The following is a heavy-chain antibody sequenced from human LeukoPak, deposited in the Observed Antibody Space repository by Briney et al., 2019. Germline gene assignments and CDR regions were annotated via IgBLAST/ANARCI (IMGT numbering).Heavy chain of an antibody. J-gene: IGHJ4*02. Sequence: ASVKVSCKASGYTFTGYYMHWVRQAPGQGREWMGWINPNSGGTNYAQKFQGRVTMTRDTSISTAYMELSRLRSDDTAVYYCARGISIAAAGLDYWGQGTLVTVSS. D-gene: IGHD6-13*01. V-gene: IGHV1-2*02. CDR2: INPNSGGT. CDR3: ARGISIAAAGLDY. CDR1: GYTFTGYY.